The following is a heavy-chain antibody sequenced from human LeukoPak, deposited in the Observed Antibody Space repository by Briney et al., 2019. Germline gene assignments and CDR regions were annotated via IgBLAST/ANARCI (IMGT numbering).Heavy chain of an antibody. CDR3: AREGVGRIGDGFDI. CDR2: ISTSGSRI. V-gene: IGHV3-48*03. J-gene: IGHJ3*02. Sequence: GGSLRLSCAASGFTFSSHEMNWVRQAPGKGLEWVPYISTSGSRIYHADSVKGRFTISRDNAKNSLSLQMNSLRAEDTAVYYCAREGVGRIGDGFDIWGQGTMVTVSS. CDR1: GFTFSSHE. D-gene: IGHD1-26*01.